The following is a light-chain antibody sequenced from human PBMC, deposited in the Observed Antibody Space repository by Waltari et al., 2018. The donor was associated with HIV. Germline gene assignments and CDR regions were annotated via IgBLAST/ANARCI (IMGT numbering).Light chain of an antibody. J-gene: IGLJ2*01. CDR2: DND. CDR1: RSNIGTNY. CDR3: GTWDSSLSAVV. V-gene: IGLV1-51*01. Sequence: QSVLTQPPSVSAAPGQTVTIPCSGSRSNIGTNYVSWYQQLPGTAPKLLIYDNDKRPSGIPDRFSGSKSGTSATLGITGLQTGDEADYYCGTWDSSLSAVVFGGGTKLTVL.